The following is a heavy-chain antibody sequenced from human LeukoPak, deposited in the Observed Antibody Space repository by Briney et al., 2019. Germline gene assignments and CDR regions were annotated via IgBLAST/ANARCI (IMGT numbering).Heavy chain of an antibody. CDR1: GFIFSDYY. V-gene: IGHV3-11*01. D-gene: IGHD6-19*01. CDR2: IGTSGSPI. J-gene: IGHJ4*02. CDR3: ARRYCTYSSCYSEY. Sequence: GGSLRLSCAASGFIFSDYYMTWLRQAPGKGLEWIAYIGTSGSPIYYADSAKGRFTISRDNAKNSLYLQMNSLRAEDTAVYYRARRYCTYSSCYSEYWGQGTLLTVSS.